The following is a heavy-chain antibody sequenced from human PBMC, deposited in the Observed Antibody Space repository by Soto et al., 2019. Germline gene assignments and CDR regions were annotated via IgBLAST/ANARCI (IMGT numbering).Heavy chain of an antibody. D-gene: IGHD3-3*01. Sequence: QVQLQESGPGLVKPSQTLSLTCTVSGGSISSADYYWNWIRQPPGKGLEWIGYIYYSGSTYYNPSLKSGLTISIDTSKKQFSLKLSSVTAADTAVYYCARAGVVITDYYYYYGMDVWGQGTTVIVSS. V-gene: IGHV4-30-4*01. CDR1: GGSISSADYY. J-gene: IGHJ6*02. CDR3: ARAGVVITDYYYYYGMDV. CDR2: IYYSGST.